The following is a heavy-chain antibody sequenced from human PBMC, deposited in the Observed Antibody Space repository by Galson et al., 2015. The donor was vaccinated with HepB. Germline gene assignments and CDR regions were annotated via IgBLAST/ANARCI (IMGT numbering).Heavy chain of an antibody. CDR3: AKDLSGRTPY. Sequence: SLRLSCAASGLTFSNSGMHWVRQAPGTGLEYVALIQYDGTNKYYADSVKGRFTVSRDNSKNTLYLQMNSLRPEDTALYYCAKDLSGRTPYWGPGTLVTVSS. CDR2: IQYDGTNK. CDR1: GLTFSNSG. J-gene: IGHJ4*02. D-gene: IGHD2-2*01. V-gene: IGHV3-30*02.